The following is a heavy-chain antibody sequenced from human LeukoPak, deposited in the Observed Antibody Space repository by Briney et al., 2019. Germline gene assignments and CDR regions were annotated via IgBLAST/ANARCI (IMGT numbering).Heavy chain of an antibody. Sequence: GGSLRLSCAASGFTFSSYAVSWVRQAPGKGLEWVSAISGSGGSTYYADSVKGRFTISRDNSKNTLYLQMNSLRAEDTAVYYCAKDAVGYFDWLLFTYWFDPWGQGTLVTVSS. J-gene: IGHJ5*02. D-gene: IGHD3-9*01. V-gene: IGHV3-23*01. CDR2: ISGSGGST. CDR1: GFTFSSYA. CDR3: AKDAVGYFDWLLFTYWFDP.